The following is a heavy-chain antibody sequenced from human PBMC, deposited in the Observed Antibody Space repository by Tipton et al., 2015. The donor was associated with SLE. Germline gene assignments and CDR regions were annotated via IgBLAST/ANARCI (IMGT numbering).Heavy chain of an antibody. V-gene: IGHV3-23*01. CDR1: GSTFANYA. CDR2: ISSSGTNT. J-gene: IGHJ5*02. Sequence: SLRLSCAVSGSTFANYAMNWVRQAPGKGLEWVSTISSSGTNTYYANSVKGRFTISRDNSNNTLYLQIFSLRVEGTAVYCCAKELQLLFSWGQGTLVTVSS. CDR3: AKELQLLFS. D-gene: IGHD6-6*01.